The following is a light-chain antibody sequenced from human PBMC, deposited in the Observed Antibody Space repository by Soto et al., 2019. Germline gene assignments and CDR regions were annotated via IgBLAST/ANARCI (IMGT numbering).Light chain of an antibody. V-gene: IGKV3-20*01. CDR2: AAS. CDR3: QQYGSSPRGT. CDR1: QTVTTSQ. J-gene: IGKJ5*01. Sequence: EVLLTQSPGPQSLSPGSLATLSCGSSQTVTTSQLTWFQQKPGQAPRLLIYAASTRAAGIAHRFSGSGSGTDFIPTISSLEPEDFAVYYCQQYGSSPRGTFGQGTRLDIK.